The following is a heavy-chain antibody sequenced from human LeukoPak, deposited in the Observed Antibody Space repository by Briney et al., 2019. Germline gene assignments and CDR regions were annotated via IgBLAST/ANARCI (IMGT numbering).Heavy chain of an antibody. CDR2: ISPYNGKT. D-gene: IGHD2-2*01. CDR3: ARDLPLIVVVPAATKRNWFDP. Sequence: GASVKVSCKASGYTFTSYGISWVRQAPGQGLEWMGWISPYNGKTNYAQKLQGRVTMTTDTSTSTAYMELRSLRSDDTAVYYCARDLPLIVVVPAATKRNWFDPWGQGPLVTVPS. J-gene: IGHJ5*02. V-gene: IGHV1-18*04. CDR1: GYTFTSYG.